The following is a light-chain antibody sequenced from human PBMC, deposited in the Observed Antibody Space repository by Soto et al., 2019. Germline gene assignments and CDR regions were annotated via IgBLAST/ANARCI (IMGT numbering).Light chain of an antibody. CDR1: TINVGTYNY. CDR3: TSYTRDTALV. V-gene: IGLV2-14*01. Sequence: QSALTQPASVSGSPDRPSPSPALEPTINVGTYNYVSWYQHHPGKAPKLIIYEVSNRPSGVSNRFSGSKSGSTASLTISGLQAEDEAAYHCTSYTRDTALVFGTGTKVTVL. J-gene: IGLJ1*01. CDR2: EVS.